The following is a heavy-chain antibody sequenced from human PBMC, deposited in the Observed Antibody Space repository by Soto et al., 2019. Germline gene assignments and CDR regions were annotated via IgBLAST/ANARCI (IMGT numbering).Heavy chain of an antibody. V-gene: IGHV4-61*05. D-gene: IGHD6-19*01. CDR1: GGSISSSSYY. J-gene: IGHJ4*02. CDR2: IYYSGST. CDR3: ARGTLAVAGTLDY. Sequence: SETLSLTCTVSGGSISSSSYYWGWIRQPPGKGLEWIGYIYYSGSTNYNPSLKSRVTISVDTSKNQFSLKLSSVTAADTAVYYCARGTLAVAGTLDYWGQGTLVTVSS.